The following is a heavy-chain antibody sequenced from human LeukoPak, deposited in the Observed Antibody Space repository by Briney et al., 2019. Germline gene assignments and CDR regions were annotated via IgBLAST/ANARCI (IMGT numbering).Heavy chain of an antibody. CDR3: ARGIVVVPADLLNWFDP. CDR2: ISAYNGNT. J-gene: IGHJ5*02. D-gene: IGHD2-2*01. CDR1: GYTFTSYG. V-gene: IGHV1-18*01. Sequence: ASVKVSCKASGYTFTSYGISWVRQAPGQGLEWMGWISAYNGNTNYAQKLQGRVTMTTDTSTSTAYMELRSLRSDDTAVYYCARGIVVVPADLLNWFDPWGQGTLVTVSS.